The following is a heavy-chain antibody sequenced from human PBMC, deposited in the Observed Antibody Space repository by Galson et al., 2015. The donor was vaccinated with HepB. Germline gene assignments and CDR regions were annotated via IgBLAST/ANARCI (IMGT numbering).Heavy chain of an antibody. CDR2: IIPILGIA. V-gene: IGHV1-69*04. CDR1: GGTFSSYA. Sequence: SVKVSCKASGGTFSSYAISWVRQAPGQGLEWMGRIIPILGIANYAQKFQGRVTITADKSTSTAYMELSSLRSEDTAVYYCARDGYSSSSVDYWGQGTLVTVSS. J-gene: IGHJ4*02. CDR3: ARDGYSSSSVDY. D-gene: IGHD6-13*01.